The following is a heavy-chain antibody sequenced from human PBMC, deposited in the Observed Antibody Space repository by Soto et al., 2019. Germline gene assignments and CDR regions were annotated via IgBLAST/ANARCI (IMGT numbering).Heavy chain of an antibody. CDR2: ISYDGSNK. CDR1: GFTFSSYA. J-gene: IGHJ3*02. CDR3: ARIIAAAGPNAFDI. D-gene: IGHD6-13*01. V-gene: IGHV3-30-3*01. Sequence: PGGSLRLSCAASGFTFSSYAMHWVRQAPGKGLEWVAVISYDGSNKYYADSVKGRFTISRDNSKNTLYLQMNSLRAEDTAVYYCARIIAAAGPNAFDIWGQGTMVTVSS.